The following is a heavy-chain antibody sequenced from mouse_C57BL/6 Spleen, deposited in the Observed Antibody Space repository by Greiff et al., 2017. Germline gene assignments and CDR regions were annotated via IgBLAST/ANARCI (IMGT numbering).Heavy chain of an antibody. V-gene: IGHV1-52*01. CDR1: GYTFTSYW. Sequence: QVQLKQPGAELVRPGSSVKLSCKASGYTFTSYWMHWVKQRPIQGLEWIGNIDPSDSETHYNQKFKDKATLTVDKSSSTAYMQLSSLTSEDSAVYYCARGRTGTGGPFDYWGQGTTLTVSS. J-gene: IGHJ2*01. CDR3: ARGRTGTGGPFDY. D-gene: IGHD4-1*01. CDR2: IDPSDSET.